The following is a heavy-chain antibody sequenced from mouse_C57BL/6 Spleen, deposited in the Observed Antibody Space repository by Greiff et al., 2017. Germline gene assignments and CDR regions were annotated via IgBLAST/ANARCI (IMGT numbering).Heavy chain of an antibody. V-gene: IGHV1-66*01. CDR3: ARPGWDETWFAY. J-gene: IGHJ3*01. CDR2: IYPGSGNT. Sequence: QVQLKESGPELVKPGASVKISCKASGYSFTSYYIHWVKQRPGQGLEWIGWIYPGSGNTKYNEKFKGKATLTADTSSSTAYMQLSSLTSEDSAVYYCARPGWDETWFAYWGQGTLVTVSA. D-gene: IGHD4-1*01. CDR1: GYSFTSYY.